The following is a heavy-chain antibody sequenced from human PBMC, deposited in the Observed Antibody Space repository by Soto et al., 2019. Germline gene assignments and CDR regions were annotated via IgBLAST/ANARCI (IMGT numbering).Heavy chain of an antibody. Sequence: EVQLVESGGGLVQPGGSLRLSCEASGFTFRNYDMHWVRQGTGIGLEWVSGISAAGDPDYADSVEGRFTISRENAQNSFFLQMHSLRVGDTAVYYCARTDRDFYGLDVWGQGTTVIVSS. CDR1: GFTFRNYD. J-gene: IGHJ6*02. V-gene: IGHV3-13*05. CDR2: ISAAGDP. CDR3: ARTDRDFYGLDV.